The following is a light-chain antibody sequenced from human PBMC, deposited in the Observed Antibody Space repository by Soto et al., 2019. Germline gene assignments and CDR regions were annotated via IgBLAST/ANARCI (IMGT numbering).Light chain of an antibody. V-gene: IGKV1-27*01. CDR3: QKYNTDAFT. CDR2: AAS. CDR1: EGISTY. J-gene: IGKJ3*01. Sequence: DIQMTQSPSSLSASVGDRVTITCRASEGISTYLAWYQQKPGTAPKLLIYAASILQSGVPSRFSGSRSGTDFTLTISSLQPEDVGTYSCQKYNTDAFTFGPGTKVDFK.